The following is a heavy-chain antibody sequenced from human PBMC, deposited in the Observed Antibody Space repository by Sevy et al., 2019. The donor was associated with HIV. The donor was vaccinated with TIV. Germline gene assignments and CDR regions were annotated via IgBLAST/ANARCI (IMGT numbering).Heavy chain of an antibody. V-gene: IGHV3-74*01. CDR2: INSDGNTI. D-gene: IGHD3-3*01. CDR1: GFIFSNYW. Sequence: GGSLRLSCAASGFIFSNYWMYWVRQVPGKGPVWVSHINSDGNTIGHADSVKGRFTISRDNAKNTLYLQMNSLRAEDTAVYYCARGGGYYTSFDYWGQGTLVTVSS. J-gene: IGHJ4*02. CDR3: ARGGGYYTSFDY.